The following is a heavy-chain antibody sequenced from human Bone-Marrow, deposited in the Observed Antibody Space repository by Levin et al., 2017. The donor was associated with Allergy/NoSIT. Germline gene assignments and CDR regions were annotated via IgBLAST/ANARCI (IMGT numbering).Heavy chain of an antibody. V-gene: IGHV3-30*18. CDR3: AKDLHSRQDGYHYGADY. D-gene: IGHD5-24*01. CDR1: GFTFTTYG. J-gene: IGHJ4*02. Sequence: PGGSLRLSCAASGFTFTTYGMHWVRQAPGKGLEWVSIISYDGSNKYYADSVKGRFTISRDNSKNTLSLEMNSLRAEDTAMYYCAKDLHSRQDGYHYGADYWGQGTLVTVSS. CDR2: ISYDGSNK.